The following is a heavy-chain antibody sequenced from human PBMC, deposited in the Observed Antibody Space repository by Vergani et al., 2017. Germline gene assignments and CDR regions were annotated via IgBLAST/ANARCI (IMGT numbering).Heavy chain of an antibody. CDR3: TTAWGLYYLHGEYFQY. J-gene: IGHJ1*01. CDR2: INHSGST. Sequence: QVQLQQWGAGLLKPSETLSLTCAVYGGSFSGYYWSWIRQPPGKGLEWIGEINHSGSTNYNPSLKSRVTISVDTSKNQFSLKLSAVTAADTAVYYCTTAWGLYYLHGEYFQYWGRGTLVSVSS. D-gene: IGHD3-10*01. CDR1: GGSFSGYY. V-gene: IGHV4-34*01.